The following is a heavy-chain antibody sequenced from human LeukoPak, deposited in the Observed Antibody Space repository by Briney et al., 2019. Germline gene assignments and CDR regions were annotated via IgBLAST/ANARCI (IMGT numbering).Heavy chain of an antibody. V-gene: IGHV3-64*01. Sequence: GGSLRLSCAASGFTFSSYAMHWVRQAPGKGLEYVSAISSNGGSTYYANSVKGRFTISRDNSKNTLYLQMGSLRAEDTAVYYCAKAWEDRAFFDFWGQGTLVTVSS. J-gene: IGHJ4*02. D-gene: IGHD1-26*01. CDR1: GFTFSSYA. CDR2: ISSNGGST. CDR3: AKAWEDRAFFDF.